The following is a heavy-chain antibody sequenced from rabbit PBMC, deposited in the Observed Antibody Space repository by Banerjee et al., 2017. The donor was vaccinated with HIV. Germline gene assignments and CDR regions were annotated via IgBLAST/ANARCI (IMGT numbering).Heavy chain of an antibody. Sequence: QQQLEESGGGLVKPEGSLTLTCKASGFPFSNKAVMCWVRQAPGKGLEWIAYIDPVFGATYYAPWVNGRFTISSQNAQNTLYLQLNSLTAADTATYFCVRGASSSGYYSLWGPGTLVTVS. V-gene: IGHV1S47*01. D-gene: IGHD1-1*01. CDR3: VRGASSSGYYSL. CDR1: GFPFSNKA. CDR2: IDPVFGAT. J-gene: IGHJ4*01.